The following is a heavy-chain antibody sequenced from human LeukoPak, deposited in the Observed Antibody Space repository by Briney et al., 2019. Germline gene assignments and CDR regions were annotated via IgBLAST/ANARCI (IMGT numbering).Heavy chain of an antibody. D-gene: IGHD1-1*01. V-gene: IGHV3-7*01. CDR2: IKQDGSAK. CDR1: GFSFISFW. Sequence: GGSLRLSCAASGFSFISFWMSWVRQAPGKGLEWVANIKQDGSAKNYVDSVKGRFTISRDNAKNSLYLQLNSLRAEDTAVYYCAGCAGNSCYFDYWGQGTLVIVSS. J-gene: IGHJ4*02. CDR3: AGCAGNSCYFDY.